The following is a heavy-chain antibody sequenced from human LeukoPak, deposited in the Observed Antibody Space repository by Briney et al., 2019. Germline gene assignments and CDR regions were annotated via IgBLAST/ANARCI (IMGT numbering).Heavy chain of an antibody. J-gene: IGHJ4*02. Sequence: PGGSLRLSCTASGFTFSTYSMNWVRQAPGRGLEWVSYISGSSSSGDGGAIQYADSVKGRFTISRDNSKNTLYLQMNGLRAEDTAVYYCSNSHIRDRWGQGTLVTVSS. CDR2: ISGSSSSGDGGAI. CDR3: SNSHIRDR. D-gene: IGHD2-21*01. V-gene: IGHV3-48*01. CDR1: GFTFSTYS.